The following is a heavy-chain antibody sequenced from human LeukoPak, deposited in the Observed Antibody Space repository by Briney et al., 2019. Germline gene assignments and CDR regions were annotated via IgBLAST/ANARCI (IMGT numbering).Heavy chain of an antibody. D-gene: IGHD3-10*01. CDR2: IGSDNKP. V-gene: IGHV3-23*05. CDR1: GFTFSAYA. Sequence: GGSLRLSCEASGFTFSAYAMTWVRQAPGKGLEWVSSIGSDNKPHYSESVKGRFAISRDNSKSMLFLQLNGLRAEDTALYYCARGRSITLLRGVAMSDGFDIWGQGAMVAVSS. CDR3: ARGRSITLLRGVAMSDGFDI. J-gene: IGHJ3*02.